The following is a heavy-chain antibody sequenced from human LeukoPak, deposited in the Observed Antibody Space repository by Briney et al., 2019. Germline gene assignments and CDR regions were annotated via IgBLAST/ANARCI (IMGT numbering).Heavy chain of an antibody. J-gene: IGHJ3*02. CDR2: INWNGGST. CDR1: GFTFDDYG. Sequence: PGGSLRLSCAASGFTFDDYGMSWVRQAPGKGLEWVSGINWNGGSTGYADSVKGRFTISRDNAKNSLYLQMNSLRAEDTALYYCARANYYDSSGPHAFDIWGQGTMVTVSS. V-gene: IGHV3-20*04. D-gene: IGHD3-22*01. CDR3: ARANYYDSSGPHAFDI.